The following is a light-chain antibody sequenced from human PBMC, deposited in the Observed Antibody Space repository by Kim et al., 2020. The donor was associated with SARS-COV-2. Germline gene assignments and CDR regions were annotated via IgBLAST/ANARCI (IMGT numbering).Light chain of an antibody. CDR3: SSYTSSSTLGV. J-gene: IGLJ1*01. V-gene: IGLV2-14*03. Sequence: AITISCTGTSSDVGGYNYVSWYQQQPGKAPKLMIYDVSNRPSGVSNRFSGCKSGNTASLTISGLQAEDEADYYCSSYTSSSTLGVFGTGTKVTVL. CDR1: SSDVGGYNY. CDR2: DVS.